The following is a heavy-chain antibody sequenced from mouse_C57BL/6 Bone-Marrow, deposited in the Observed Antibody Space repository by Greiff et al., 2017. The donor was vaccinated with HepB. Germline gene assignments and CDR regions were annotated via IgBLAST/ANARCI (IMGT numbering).Heavy chain of an antibody. Sequence: EVQVVESGGGLVKPGGSLKLSCAASGFTFSDYGMHWVRQAPEKGLEWVAYISSGSSTIDYADTVKGRFTISRDKAKNTVVLQMTSLRSEDTAMYYCARRIYYCGSSYGYCAMDYWGQGTSVTVSS. CDR2: ISSGSSTI. J-gene: IGHJ4*01. V-gene: IGHV5-17*01. CDR1: GFTFSDYG. D-gene: IGHD1-1*01. CDR3: ARRIYYCGSSYGYCAMDY.